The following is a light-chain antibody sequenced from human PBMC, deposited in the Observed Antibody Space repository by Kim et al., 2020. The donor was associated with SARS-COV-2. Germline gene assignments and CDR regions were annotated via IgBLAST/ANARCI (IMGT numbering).Light chain of an antibody. Sequence: APEKTARITCGGNNIGSKSVHWYQQQPGQAPVLVIYYDSDRPSGIPERFSGSNSGNTATLTISRVEAGDEADYYCQVWDSSSDHVVFGGGTQLTVL. CDR3: QVWDSSSDHVV. CDR1: NIGSKS. J-gene: IGLJ2*01. CDR2: YDS. V-gene: IGLV3-21*04.